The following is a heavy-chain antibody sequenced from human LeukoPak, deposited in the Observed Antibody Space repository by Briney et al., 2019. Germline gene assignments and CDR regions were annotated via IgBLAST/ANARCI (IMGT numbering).Heavy chain of an antibody. V-gene: IGHV1-2*02. CDR1: GYTFTGYY. Sequence: ASVKVSCKSSGYTFTGYYMHWVRQAPGQGLEWMGWINPNSSGTDYAQKFQGRVTMTRDTSVSTAYMELRSLRSDDTAVYYCARDDVQQWLVRNYFDYWGQGTLVTVSS. CDR2: INPNSSGT. CDR3: ARDDVQQWLVRNYFDY. D-gene: IGHD6-19*01. J-gene: IGHJ4*02.